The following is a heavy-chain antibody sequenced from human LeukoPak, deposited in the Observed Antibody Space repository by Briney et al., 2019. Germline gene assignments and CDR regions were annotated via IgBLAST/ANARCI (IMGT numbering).Heavy chain of an antibody. CDR3: ARDGILRGVSLFDP. CDR1: SGSISSSSYY. J-gene: IGHJ5*02. V-gene: IGHV4-39*07. Sequence: SETLSLTCTVSSGSISSSSYYWGWIRQPPGKGLEWIGSIYYSGSTYYNPSLKSRVTISVDTSKNQFSLKLSSVTAADTAVYYCARDGILRGVSLFDPWGQGTLVTVSS. D-gene: IGHD3-10*01. CDR2: IYYSGST.